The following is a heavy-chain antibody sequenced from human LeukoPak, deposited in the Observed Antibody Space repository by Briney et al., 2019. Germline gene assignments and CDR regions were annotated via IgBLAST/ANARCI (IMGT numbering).Heavy chain of an antibody. J-gene: IGHJ6*03. Sequence: GGSLRLSCAASGFTFSSYEMNWVRQAPGKGLEWVSYISSSGSTIYYADSVKGRFTISRDNAKNSLYLQMNSLRAEDTAVYYCARGNGYSGYDPRGYYYYYMDVWGKGTTVTVSS. CDR3: ARGNGYSGYDPRGYYYYYMDV. V-gene: IGHV3-48*03. CDR1: GFTFSSYE. D-gene: IGHD5-12*01. CDR2: ISSSGSTI.